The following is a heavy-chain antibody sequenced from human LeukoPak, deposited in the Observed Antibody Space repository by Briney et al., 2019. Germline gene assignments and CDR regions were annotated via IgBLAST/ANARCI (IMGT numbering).Heavy chain of an antibody. Sequence: ASVKVSCKASGYTFTGYYMHWVRQAPGQGLEWMGRINPNSGGTTYAQKFQGRVTMTRDTSTSTVYMELSSLRSEDTAVYYCARGVLISDFWSGPGYYFDYWGQGTLVTVSS. V-gene: IGHV1-2*06. D-gene: IGHD3-3*01. CDR2: INPNSGGT. CDR3: ARGVLISDFWSGPGYYFDY. J-gene: IGHJ4*02. CDR1: GYTFTGYY.